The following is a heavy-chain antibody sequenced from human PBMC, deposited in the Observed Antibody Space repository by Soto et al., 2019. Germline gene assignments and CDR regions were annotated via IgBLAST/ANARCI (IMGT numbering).Heavy chain of an antibody. CDR1: GFTVINNY. CDR2: IYSGGST. Sequence: EVQLVESGGGLVQPGGSLRLSCAASGFTVINNYMAWVRQAPGKGLEWVSVIYSGGSTYYADSVKGRFTISRASSKNTLYLQVNSLRAEDTAVYYWARGLGRDGCDCFQHWGQGTLVRVSS. J-gene: IGHJ1*01. CDR3: ARGLGRDGCDCFQH. V-gene: IGHV3-66*01. D-gene: IGHD2-21*02.